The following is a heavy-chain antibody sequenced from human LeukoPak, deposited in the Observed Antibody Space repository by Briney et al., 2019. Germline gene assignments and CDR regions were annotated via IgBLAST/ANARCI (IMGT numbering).Heavy chain of an antibody. J-gene: IGHJ4*02. V-gene: IGHV3-23*01. CDR2: IGGGVGIT. CDR1: GFTFSSNA. Sequence: GGSLRLSCAASGFTFSSNAMSWVRQAPGKGLEWVSGIGGGVGITYYADSVKGRFTISRDNSKNTLYLQMNSLRAEDTAVYYCAKRNYYGSGSSLRPTYFDYWGQGTLVTVSS. D-gene: IGHD3-10*01. CDR3: AKRNYYGSGSSLRPTYFDY.